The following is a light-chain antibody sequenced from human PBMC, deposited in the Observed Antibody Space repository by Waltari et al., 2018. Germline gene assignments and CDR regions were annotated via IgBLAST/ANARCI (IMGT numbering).Light chain of an antibody. CDR3: QQYYSGPFT. V-gene: IGKV4-1*01. Sequence: DIVMTQSPDSLAVSLGARATINCKSSQSVLYSSNNKNYLAWYQQKPGQPPKLLIYWAATRESGVPDRCSGSGSGTDFTLTISSLQAEDVSVYYCQQYYSGPFTCGQVTPLEIK. CDR1: QSVLYSSNNKNY. J-gene: IGKJ5*01. CDR2: WAA.